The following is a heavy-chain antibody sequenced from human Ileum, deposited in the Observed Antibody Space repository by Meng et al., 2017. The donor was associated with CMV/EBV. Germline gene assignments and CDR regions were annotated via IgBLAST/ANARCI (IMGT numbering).Heavy chain of an antibody. CDR2: ISGSGNVT. D-gene: IGHD1-26*01. CDR1: GFTFSSYG. J-gene: IGHJ4*02. CDR3: ARQVGAFSGGSAY. V-gene: IGHV3-23*01. Sequence: GGSLRLSCVASGFTFSSYGINWVRQAPGKGLEWVSAISGSGNVTYYADSVKGRFTVSRDNSNSTLYLRMNSLRAEDTAVYYCARQVGAFSGGSAYWGQGTSVTVSS.